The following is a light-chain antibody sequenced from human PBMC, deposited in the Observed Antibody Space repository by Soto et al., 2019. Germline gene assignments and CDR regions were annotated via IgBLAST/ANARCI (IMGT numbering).Light chain of an antibody. CDR1: SSDVGGYNS. Sequence: QSALTQPPSASGSPGQSVTISCTGTSSDVGGYNSVSWYQHHPGKAPQLMIYGVTKRPSGVPDRFSGSKSGNTASLTVSGLQADDEADYYCSSYVGSSSFVVFGRGTKLTVL. V-gene: IGLV2-8*01. CDR2: GVT. CDR3: SSYVGSSSFVV. J-gene: IGLJ3*02.